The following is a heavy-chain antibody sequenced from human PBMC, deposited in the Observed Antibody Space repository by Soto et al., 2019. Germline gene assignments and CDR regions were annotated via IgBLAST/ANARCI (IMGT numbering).Heavy chain of an antibody. CDR2: IIPIFGTA. CDR1: GGTFSSYA. V-gene: IGHV1-69*13. CDR3: AARSGYYTSYYYMDV. J-gene: IGHJ6*03. Sequence: ASLKVSCKASGGTFSSYAISWVRQAPGQGLEWMGGIIPIFGTANYAQKFQGRVTITADESTSTAYMELSSLRSEDTAIYYCAARSGYYTSYYYMDVWGKGTTVTVSS. D-gene: IGHD3-3*01.